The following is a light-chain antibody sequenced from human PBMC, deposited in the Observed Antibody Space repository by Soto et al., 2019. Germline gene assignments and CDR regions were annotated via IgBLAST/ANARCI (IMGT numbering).Light chain of an antibody. CDR3: SSYTRSSTIDVV. CDR1: SSDVGGYNY. J-gene: IGLJ2*01. CDR2: DVS. Sequence: QSALTQPASVSGSPGQPITISCTGTSSDVGGYNYVSWYQQHPAKAPKLMIFDVSNRPSGVSNRFSGSQSGNTASLTISGLQAEAEADYYCSSYTRSSTIDVVFGGGTKLTVL. V-gene: IGLV2-14*01.